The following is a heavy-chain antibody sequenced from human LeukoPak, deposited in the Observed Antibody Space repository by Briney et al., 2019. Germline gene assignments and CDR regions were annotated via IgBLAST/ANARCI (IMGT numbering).Heavy chain of an antibody. J-gene: IGHJ6*03. D-gene: IGHD4-17*01. Sequence: PSETLSLTCTVSGGYIGGYYWSWIRQPAGKGLEWIGRIHTTENTDYNPSLKSRVTMSVDMSTSQVSLTLTSVTAADTAVYYCAREGDYGDYSKSFYYMDVWGKGTTVTVSS. CDR1: GGYIGGYY. CDR3: AREGDYGDYSKSFYYMDV. CDR2: IHTTENT. V-gene: IGHV4-4*07.